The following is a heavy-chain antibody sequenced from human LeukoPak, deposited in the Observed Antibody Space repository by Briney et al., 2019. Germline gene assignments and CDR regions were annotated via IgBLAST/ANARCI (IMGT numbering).Heavy chain of an antibody. V-gene: IGHV3-66*01. J-gene: IGHJ3*02. Sequence: TGGSLRLSCAASGFTVSSNYMSWVRQAPGKGLEWVSIIYSGGSIYYADSVKGRFTISRDNSKNTLYLQMNSLRADDTAVYYCARDPHPTMILDGFDIWGQGTMVTVSS. D-gene: IGHD3-22*01. CDR3: ARDPHPTMILDGFDI. CDR1: GFTVSSNY. CDR2: IYSGGSI.